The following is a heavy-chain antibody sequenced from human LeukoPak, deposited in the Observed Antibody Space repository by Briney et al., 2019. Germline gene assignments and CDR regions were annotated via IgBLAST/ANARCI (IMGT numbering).Heavy chain of an antibody. CDR2: ISGSGGST. J-gene: IGHJ4*02. CDR1: GFTFSSYA. Sequence: AGGSLRLSRAASGFTFSSYAMSWVRQAPGKGLEWVSAISGSGGSTYYADSVKGRFTISRDNSKNTLYLQMNSLRAEDTAVYYCAKSPDDILTGYYSDYWGQGALVTVSS. D-gene: IGHD3-9*01. V-gene: IGHV3-23*01. CDR3: AKSPDDILTGYYSDY.